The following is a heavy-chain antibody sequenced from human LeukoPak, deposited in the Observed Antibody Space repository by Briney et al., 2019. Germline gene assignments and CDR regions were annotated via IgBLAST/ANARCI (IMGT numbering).Heavy chain of an antibody. CDR2: ISGSGGST. V-gene: IGHV3-23*01. J-gene: IGHJ5*02. Sequence: PGGSLRLSCAASGFTFSSYAMSWVRQAPGKGLEWVSAISGSGGSTYYADSVKGRFTISRDNPKNTLYLQMNSLRAEDTAVYYCAKGPEWEPLPNWFDPWGQGTLVTVSS. CDR1: GFTFSSYA. CDR3: AKGPEWEPLPNWFDP. D-gene: IGHD1-26*01.